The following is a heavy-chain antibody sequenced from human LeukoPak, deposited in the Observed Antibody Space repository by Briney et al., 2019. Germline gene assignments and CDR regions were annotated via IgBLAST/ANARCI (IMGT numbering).Heavy chain of an antibody. D-gene: IGHD5-24*01. CDR2: IYYSGST. V-gene: IGHV4-30-4*01. J-gene: IGHJ4*02. CDR3: ARVFVDRYNLRVFDY. Sequence: PSETLSLTCTVSGGSISSGDYYWSWIRQPPGKGLEWIGYIYYSGSTYYNPSLKSRVTISVDTSKNQFSLKLSSVTAADTAVYYCARVFVDRYNLRVFDYWGQGTLVTVSS. CDR1: GGSISSGDYY.